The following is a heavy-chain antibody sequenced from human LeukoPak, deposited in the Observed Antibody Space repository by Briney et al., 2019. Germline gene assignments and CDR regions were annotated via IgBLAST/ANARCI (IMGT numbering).Heavy chain of an antibody. CDR1: GFTFSDYW. J-gene: IGHJ4*02. Sequence: GGSLRLSCTASGFTFSDYWMHWVRQAPGKGLVWVSRINSDGSRTNYADSVQGRFTISRDNAKNTLYLQMNNLRAEDTAVYYCARDHYFKIDYWGQGTLVTVSS. D-gene: IGHD3-10*01. CDR2: INSDGSRT. CDR3: ARDHYFKIDY. V-gene: IGHV3-74*01.